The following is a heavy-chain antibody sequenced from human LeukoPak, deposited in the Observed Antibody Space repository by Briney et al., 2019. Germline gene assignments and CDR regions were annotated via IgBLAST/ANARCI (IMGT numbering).Heavy chain of an antibody. CDR2: INPHGSEW. CDR1: GLSFREYW. D-gene: IGHD3-16*01. V-gene: IGHV3-7*01. J-gene: IGHJ4*02. CDR3: VQGGPFDF. Sequence: PGGSLRLSCAASGLSFREYWMTWGRHAPGERPEWVANINPHGSEWYYVESGRGRFTISRDTDRNSVYLELNSLRADDTAVYFCVQGGPFDFWGQGVPVTVSS.